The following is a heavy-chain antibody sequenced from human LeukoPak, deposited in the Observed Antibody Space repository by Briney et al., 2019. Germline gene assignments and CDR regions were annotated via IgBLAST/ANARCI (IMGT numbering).Heavy chain of an antibody. CDR2: IYYSGST. CDR3: ASVVVVAATVDH. V-gene: IGHV4-30-4*08. CDR1: GDSISSGDYY. J-gene: IGHJ4*02. D-gene: IGHD2-15*01. Sequence: SQTLSLTCTVSGDSISSGDYYWSWIRQPPGKGLEWIGYIYYSGSTYYNPSLKSRVTISVDTSKNQFSLKLSSVTAADTAVYYCASVVVVAATVDHWGQGTLVTVSS.